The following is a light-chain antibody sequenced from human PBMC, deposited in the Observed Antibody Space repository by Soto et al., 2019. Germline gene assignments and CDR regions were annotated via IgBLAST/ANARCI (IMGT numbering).Light chain of an antibody. CDR2: RSD. Sequence: QSVLTQPPSASGTPGQRVTMTWSVSSSNIGNNFVFWYQHLPGTAPKLLIYRSDQRPSGVPDRFSASKSGTSASLAISGLRSDDEADYYCASWDDTLSGVVFGGGTKVTVL. CDR1: SSNIGNNF. J-gene: IGLJ3*02. CDR3: ASWDDTLSGVV. V-gene: IGLV1-47*01.